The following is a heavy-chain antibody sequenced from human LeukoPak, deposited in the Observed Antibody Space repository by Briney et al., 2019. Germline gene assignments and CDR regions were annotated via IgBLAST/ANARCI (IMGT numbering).Heavy chain of an antibody. CDR1: GGSISSHS. V-gene: IGHV4-59*11. Sequence: KPSETLSLTSTVSGGSISSHSCSSIRQPPRKGLGWIGDIYYSGSTTYNPSLKSRVTISVDTSTNKFSLKLSAVTAPRPAVYYCASGYSYGPFHWGQGTLVTVSS. CDR3: ASGYSYGPFH. J-gene: IGHJ4*02. CDR2: IYYSGST. D-gene: IGHD5-18*01.